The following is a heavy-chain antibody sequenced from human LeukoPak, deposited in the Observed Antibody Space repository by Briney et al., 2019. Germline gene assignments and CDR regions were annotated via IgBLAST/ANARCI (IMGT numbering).Heavy chain of an antibody. CDR3: ARAAGWSYYDSSGYLRY. CDR1: GGSFSGYY. D-gene: IGHD3-22*01. V-gene: IGHV4-34*01. J-gene: IGHJ4*02. CDR2: INHSGST. Sequence: SETLSLTCAVYGGSFSGYYWSWIRQPPGKGLEWIGEINHSGSTNYNPSLKSRVTISVDTSKNQFSLKLSSVTAADTAVYYCARAAGWSYYDSSGYLRYWGQGTLVTVSS.